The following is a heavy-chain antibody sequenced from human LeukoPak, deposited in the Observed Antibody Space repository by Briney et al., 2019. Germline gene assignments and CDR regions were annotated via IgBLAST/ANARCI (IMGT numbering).Heavy chain of an antibody. CDR2: IYSGGST. CDR3: ARDIAALY. Sequence: LSCAASGFTVSSNXMSWVRQAPGKGLEGVSVIYSGGSTYYTDSVKGRFTISRDNSKNTLYLQMNSLRAEDTAVYYCARDIAALYWGQGTLVTVSS. J-gene: IGHJ4*02. CDR1: GFTVSSNX. D-gene: IGHD6-13*01. V-gene: IGHV3-66*02.